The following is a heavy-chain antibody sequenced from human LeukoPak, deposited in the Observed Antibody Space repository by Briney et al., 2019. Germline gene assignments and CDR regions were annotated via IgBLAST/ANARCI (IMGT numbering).Heavy chain of an antibody. J-gene: IGHJ4*02. V-gene: IGHV3-23*01. CDR2: ISGSGSDT. CDR1: GFSFNTYG. CDR3: AKKRDPHETLYFFDS. Sequence: GSLRLSCAASGFSFNTYGMTWVRQAPGKGLEWVSAISGSGSDTYYADSVQGRFTISRDNSKNTLSLQMDSLRPEDTAVYYCAKKRDPHETLYFFDSWGQGILVTVSS. D-gene: IGHD6-25*01.